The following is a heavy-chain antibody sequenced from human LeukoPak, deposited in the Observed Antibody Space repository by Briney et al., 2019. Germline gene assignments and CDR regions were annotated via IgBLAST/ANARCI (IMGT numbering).Heavy chain of an antibody. CDR3: AKRPAYDSSGSVRDY. CDR2: ISGSGGST. V-gene: IGHV3-23*01. J-gene: IGHJ4*02. CDR1: GFTFDDYA. Sequence: GGSLRLSCAASGFTFDDYAMHWVRQAPGKGLEWVSAISGSGGSTYYADSVKGRFTISRDNSRNTLYLQMNSLRAEDTAVYYCAKRPAYDSSGSVRDYWGQGTLVTVSS. D-gene: IGHD3-22*01.